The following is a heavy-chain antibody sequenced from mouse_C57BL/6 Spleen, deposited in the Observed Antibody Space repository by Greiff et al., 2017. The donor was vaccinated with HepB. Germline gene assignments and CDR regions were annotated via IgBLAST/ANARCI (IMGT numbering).Heavy chain of an antibody. J-gene: IGHJ3*01. Sequence: DVKLVESGGGLVKPGGSLKLSCAASGFTFSSYAMSWVRQTPEKRLEWVATISDGGSYTYYPDNVKGRFTISRDNAKNNLYLQMSHLKSEDTAMYYCARDDGNTWFAYWGQGTLVTVSA. D-gene: IGHD2-1*01. CDR1: GFTFSSYA. V-gene: IGHV5-4*01. CDR2: ISDGGSYT. CDR3: ARDDGNTWFAY.